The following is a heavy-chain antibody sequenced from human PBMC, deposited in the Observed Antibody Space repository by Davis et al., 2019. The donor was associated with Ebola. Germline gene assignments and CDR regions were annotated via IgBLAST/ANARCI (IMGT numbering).Heavy chain of an antibody. Sequence: PGGLLRLSCATSGFTFSSYWMTWVRQAPGRGLEWVANIKQDGSETYYGDSVKGRFTISRDNAKNSLYLQMNSLRAEDTAVYYCARAPLGYYDFWSGYYKGGYFDYWGQGTLVTVSS. CDR2: IKQDGSET. CDR1: GFTFSSYW. D-gene: IGHD3-3*01. J-gene: IGHJ4*02. CDR3: ARAPLGYYDFWSGYYKGGYFDY. V-gene: IGHV3-7*01.